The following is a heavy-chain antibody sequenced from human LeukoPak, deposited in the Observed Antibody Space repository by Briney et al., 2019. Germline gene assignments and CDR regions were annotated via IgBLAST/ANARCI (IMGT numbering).Heavy chain of an antibody. Sequence: SETLSLTCTVSGGSISSYYWSWIRQPPGKGLEWIGYIYYSGSTNYNPSLKSRVTISVDTSKNQFSLKLSSVTAADTAVYYCASEDYYGSGIDYWGQGTLVTVSS. CDR2: IYYSGST. D-gene: IGHD3-10*01. J-gene: IGHJ4*02. V-gene: IGHV4-59*08. CDR1: GGSISSYY. CDR3: ASEDYYGSGIDY.